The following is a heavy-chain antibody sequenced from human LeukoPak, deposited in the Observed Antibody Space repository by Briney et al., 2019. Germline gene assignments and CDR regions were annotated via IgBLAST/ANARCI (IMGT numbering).Heavy chain of an antibody. CDR2: IHHSGST. J-gene: IGHJ5*02. Sequence: SETLSLTCSVSGYFITSGFYWGWIRQPPGKGLEWIGSIHHSGSTYYNPSLKGRVTISADTSKNHFFLKLSSVTAADTAMYYCARDDDTYQLRSWGQGTLVTVSS. V-gene: IGHV4-38-2*02. D-gene: IGHD2-2*01. CDR3: ARDDDTYQLRS. CDR1: GYFITSGFY.